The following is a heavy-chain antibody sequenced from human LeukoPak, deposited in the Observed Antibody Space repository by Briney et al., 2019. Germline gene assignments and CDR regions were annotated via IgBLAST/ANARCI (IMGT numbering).Heavy chain of an antibody. Sequence: GGSLRLSCAASGFTFSSYWMSWVRQAPGKGLEWVANINQDGSEKYYVDSVKGRFTISRDNAKNSLYLQMNSLRDEDTAVYYCAKDPKWNRVSLAFDMRGLGTMVTGSS. V-gene: IGHV3-7*05. CDR3: AKDPKWNRVSLAFDM. CDR1: GFTFSSYW. D-gene: IGHD1-1*01. CDR2: INQDGSEK. J-gene: IGHJ3*02.